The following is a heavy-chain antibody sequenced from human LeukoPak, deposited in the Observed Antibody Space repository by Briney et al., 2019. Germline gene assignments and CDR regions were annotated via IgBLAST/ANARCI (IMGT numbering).Heavy chain of an antibody. CDR2: IKTDGTTT. D-gene: IGHD6-19*01. CDR3: AKDRASSGWYRGPFDY. CDR1: GFTFSSYS. Sequence: GGSLRLSCAASGFTFSSYSMHWVRQAPGKGLVWVSRIKTDGTTTNYADSVKGRFTISRDNAKNTLYLQMNSLRAEDTALYYCAKDRASSGWYRGPFDYWGQGTLVTVSS. V-gene: IGHV3-74*01. J-gene: IGHJ4*02.